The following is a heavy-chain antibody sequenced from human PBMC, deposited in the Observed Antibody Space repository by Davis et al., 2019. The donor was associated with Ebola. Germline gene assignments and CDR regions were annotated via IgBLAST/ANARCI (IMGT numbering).Heavy chain of an antibody. CDR2: ISGSGGST. D-gene: IGHD3-22*01. CDR1: CFTFSRYG. J-gene: IGHJ4*02. V-gene: IGHV3-23*01. Sequence: GESLKTPCAAFCFTFSRYGMHCVRQAPGKGLEWVSAISGSGGSTYYADSVKGRFTISRDNSKNTLYLQMNSLRAEDTAVYYCAKDEYYYDSSGYYGTYFDYWGQGTLVTVSS. CDR3: AKDEYYYDSSGYYGTYFDY.